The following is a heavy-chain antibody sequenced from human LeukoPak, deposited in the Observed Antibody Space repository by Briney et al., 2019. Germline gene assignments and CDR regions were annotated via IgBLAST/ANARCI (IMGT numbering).Heavy chain of an antibody. V-gene: IGHV4-39*01. CDR1: GGSISISTCY. Sequence: PSETLSLTCTVSGGSISISTCYWGWIRQPPGKGLEWIGSIYHSGSTHYNPSLRSRVTMSVDTSKNQFTLKVTAVTAADTALYYCVTNGTVTVAGTKFNYFDYWGQGALVTVSS. J-gene: IGHJ4*02. D-gene: IGHD6-19*01. CDR3: VTNGTVTVAGTKFNYFDY. CDR2: IYHSGST.